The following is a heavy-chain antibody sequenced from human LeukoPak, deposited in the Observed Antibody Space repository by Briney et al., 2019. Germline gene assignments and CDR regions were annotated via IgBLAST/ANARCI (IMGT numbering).Heavy chain of an antibody. Sequence: PSETLSLTCTVTGDSISSSSYYWAWIRQPPGKGLEWIGNIYNTGITYYNPSLKSRVAISVDTSKNQFSLKRSSVTAADTSVYYCARHSRIGYCDSTSCIFNWFDPWGRGTLVTVSS. CDR1: GDSISSSSYY. V-gene: IGHV4-39*01. D-gene: IGHD2-2*01. CDR3: ARHSRIGYCDSTSCIFNWFDP. CDR2: IYNTGIT. J-gene: IGHJ5*02.